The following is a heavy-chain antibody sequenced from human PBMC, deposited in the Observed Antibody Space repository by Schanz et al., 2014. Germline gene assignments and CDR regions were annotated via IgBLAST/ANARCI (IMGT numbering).Heavy chain of an antibody. CDR3: SRGECSSTSCHEVAPPDD. D-gene: IGHD2-2*01. V-gene: IGHV4-31*03. CDR1: GASISSRDFY. Sequence: QVQLQESGPGLVKPSQTLSLTCTVSGASISSRDFYWSWIRQFPGKGLEWIGYISYSGRTYYSPSLKSRLTMSVDTSKNQFSLRLSSVTAADTAIYYCSRGECSSTSCHEVAPPDDWGPGTQVTVSS. J-gene: IGHJ4*02. CDR2: ISYSGRT.